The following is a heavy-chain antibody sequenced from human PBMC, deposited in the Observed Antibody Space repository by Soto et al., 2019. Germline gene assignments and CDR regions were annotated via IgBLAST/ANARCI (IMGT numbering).Heavy chain of an antibody. CDR3: ARDIVVVPAAIDDYYYYYMDV. D-gene: IGHD2-2*01. Sequence: LSLTCTVSGGSISSYYWSWIRQPPGKGLEWIGYIYYSGSTNYNPSLKSRVTISVDTSKNQFSLKLSSVTAADTAVYYCARDIVVVPAAIDDYYYYYMDVWGKGTTVTVSS. V-gene: IGHV4-59*01. CDR2: IYYSGST. CDR1: GGSISSYY. J-gene: IGHJ6*03.